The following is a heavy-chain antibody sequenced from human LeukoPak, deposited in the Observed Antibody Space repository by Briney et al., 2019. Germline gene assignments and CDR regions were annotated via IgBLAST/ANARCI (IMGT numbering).Heavy chain of an antibody. D-gene: IGHD2-2*01. V-gene: IGHV1-18*01. CDR2: VSGYNGNT. J-gene: IGHJ4*02. Sequence: ASVKVSCKASGYTFTSNGITWVRQAPGQGLEWMGWVSGYNGNTNYAQNFQGRVTMTTDTSTSTAYMELRSLRFDDTAVYYCVKDIPNGLGSSASCCFDYWGQGTLVTVSS. CDR3: VKDIPNGLGSSASCCFDY. CDR1: GYTFTSNG.